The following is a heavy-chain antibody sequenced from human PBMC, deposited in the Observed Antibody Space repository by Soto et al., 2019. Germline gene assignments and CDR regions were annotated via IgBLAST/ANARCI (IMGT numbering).Heavy chain of an antibody. CDR2: ISTSGSI. CDR1: GFSFSTSS. Sequence: GSLRLSCATSGFSFSTSSMNWVRQAPGKGLEWVSYISTSGSIYYAESVKGRFTISRDNAKNSLYLQMNSLRDEDTAVYYCARVHSSGWFKVDYWGQGTRVTVSS. D-gene: IGHD6-19*01. V-gene: IGHV3-48*02. J-gene: IGHJ4*02. CDR3: ARVHSSGWFKVDY.